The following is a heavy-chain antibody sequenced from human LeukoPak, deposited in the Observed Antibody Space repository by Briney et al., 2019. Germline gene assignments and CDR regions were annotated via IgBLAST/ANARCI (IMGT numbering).Heavy chain of an antibody. CDR3: ARSYGSGSYYNPGDV. V-gene: IGHV3-73*01. J-gene: IGHJ6*04. CDR2: IRSKANSYAT. CDR1: GFTFSGSA. D-gene: IGHD3-10*01. Sequence: GGSLRLSCAASGFTFSGSAMHWVRQASGKGLEWVGRIRSKANSYATAYAASVKGRFTISRDDSKNPAYLQMNSLKTEDTAVYYCARSYGSGSYYNPGDVWGKGTTVTVSS.